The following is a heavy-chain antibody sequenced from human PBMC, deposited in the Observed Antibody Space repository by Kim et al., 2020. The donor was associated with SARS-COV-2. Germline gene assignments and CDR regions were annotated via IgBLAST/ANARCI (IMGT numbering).Heavy chain of an antibody. CDR3: ARGPIPVAFDI. V-gene: IGHV4-34*01. Sequence: SETLSLTCAVYGGSFSGYYWSWIRQPPGKGLEWIGEINHSGSTNYNPSLKSRVTISVDTSKNQFPLKLSSVTAADTAVYYCARGPIPVAFDICGQGTMVT. J-gene: IGHJ3*02. D-gene: IGHD2-2*02. CDR1: GGSFSGYY. CDR2: INHSGST.